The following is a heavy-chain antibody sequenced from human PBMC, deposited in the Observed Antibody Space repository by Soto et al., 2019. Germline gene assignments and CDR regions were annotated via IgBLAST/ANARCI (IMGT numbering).Heavy chain of an antibody. CDR2: ISPNSGGT. CDR1: GYTFTGYY. V-gene: IGHV1-2*02. J-gene: IGHJ4*02. D-gene: IGHD1-7*01. Sequence: QVQLVQSGAEVKKSGASVKVSCKASGYTFTGYYIHWVRQAPGQGLEWMGEISPNSGGTKYAQKFQGRVTMTRDTSISTVYMKLSNLSPDDTAVYYCGRGRSGELVVFYWGQGTLVTVYS. CDR3: GRGRSGELVVFY.